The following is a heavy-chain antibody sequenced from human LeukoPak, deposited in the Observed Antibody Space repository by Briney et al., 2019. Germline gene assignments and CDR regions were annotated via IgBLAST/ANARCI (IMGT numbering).Heavy chain of an antibody. V-gene: IGHV3-20*04. D-gene: IGHD5-24*01. J-gene: IGHJ4*02. CDR1: GFSFDDYG. CDR2: INWNGGST. CDR3: TREDGYKPQDY. Sequence: GGSLRLSCAASGFSFDDYGMSWVRQAPGKGLEWVSGINWNGGSTGYADSVKGRFTISRDNAKNSLYVQMNSLRAEDTALYYCTREDGYKPQDYWGQGTLVTVSS.